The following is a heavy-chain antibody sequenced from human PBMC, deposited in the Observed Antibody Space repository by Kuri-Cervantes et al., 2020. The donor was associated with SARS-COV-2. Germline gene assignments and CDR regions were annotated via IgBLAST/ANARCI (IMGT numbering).Heavy chain of an antibody. Sequence: GGSLRLSCAASGFTFSSYSMNWVRQAPGKGLEWVSVIYSVGSTYYADSVKGRFTISRDNSKNTLYLQMNSLRAEDTAVYYCARDSSVAAHPYYYYYGMDVWGQGTTVTVSS. J-gene: IGHJ6*02. CDR1: GFTFSSYS. CDR3: ARDSSVAAHPYYYYYGMDV. D-gene: IGHD2-15*01. CDR2: IYSVGST. V-gene: IGHV3-66*01.